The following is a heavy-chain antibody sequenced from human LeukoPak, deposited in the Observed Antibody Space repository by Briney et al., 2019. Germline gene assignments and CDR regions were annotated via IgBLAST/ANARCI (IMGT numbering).Heavy chain of an antibody. CDR2: ISYDGSNK. V-gene: IGHV3-30-3*01. J-gene: IGHJ4*02. CDR3: ARDNFWSGHYGDY. CDR1: GFTFSSYA. D-gene: IGHD3-3*01. Sequence: GGSLRLSCAASGFTFSSYAMHRVRQAPGKGLEWVAVISYDGSNKYYADSVKGRFTISRDNSKNTLYLQMNSLRAEDTAVYYCARDNFWSGHYGDYWGQGTLVTVSS.